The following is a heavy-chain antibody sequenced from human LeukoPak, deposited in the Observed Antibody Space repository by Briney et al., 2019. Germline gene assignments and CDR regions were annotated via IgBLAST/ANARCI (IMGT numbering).Heavy chain of an antibody. D-gene: IGHD2-2*01. J-gene: IGHJ4*02. CDR1: GYTFIGYF. Sequence: ASVKVSCKASGYTFIGYFMSWVRQAPGQGLEWMGRINPNSGGTEYAQKFQGRVTMTRDTSITTAYMELTRLRSDDTAVYYCVRHHKDCRSSSCYDWGQGTLVTVSS. CDR3: VRHHKDCRSSSCYD. V-gene: IGHV1-2*06. CDR2: INPNSGGT.